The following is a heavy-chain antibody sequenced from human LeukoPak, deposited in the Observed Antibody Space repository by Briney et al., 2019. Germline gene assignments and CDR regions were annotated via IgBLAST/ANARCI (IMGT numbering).Heavy chain of an antibody. CDR1: GASFSGYF. Sequence: SETLSLTCAVSGASFSGYFWNWIRQSPEKGLEWIGEIKYDGTTNYNPSLTSRVTMSIDKATNQFHLKVTSLTAADTAVYYCARALDTIFGGHNAFDIWGQGTMVTVSS. CDR2: IKYDGTT. V-gene: IGHV4-34*10. J-gene: IGHJ3*02. D-gene: IGHD3-3*01. CDR3: ARALDTIFGGHNAFDI.